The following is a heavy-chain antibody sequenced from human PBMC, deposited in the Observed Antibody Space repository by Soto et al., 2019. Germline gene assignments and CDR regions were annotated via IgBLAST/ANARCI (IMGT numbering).Heavy chain of an antibody. Sequence: SQTLSLTCAVSGGSISSSNWWSWVRQPPGKGLEWIGEIYHSGSTNYSASLKSRVTISVDTSKNQFSLNLSFVTAADTAVYYCATMGTPATGIFYFDNWGQGTLVTLSS. D-gene: IGHD1-7*01. CDR1: GGSISSSNW. V-gene: IGHV4-4*02. J-gene: IGHJ4*02. CDR2: IYHSGST. CDR3: ATMGTPATGIFYFDN.